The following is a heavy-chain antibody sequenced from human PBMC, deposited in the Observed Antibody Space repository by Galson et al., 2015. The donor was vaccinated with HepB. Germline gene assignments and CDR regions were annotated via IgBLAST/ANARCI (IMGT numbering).Heavy chain of an antibody. D-gene: IGHD3-3*01. CDR1: GFTFSSYA. CDR2: ISGSGGNT. Sequence: SLRLSCAASGFTFSSYAMSWVRQAPGKGLEWVPSISGSGGNTYYAESVKGRFTISKGNSKNILYLQMNSLRAEDTAVYYCAKDRGNFWSGPPNSAFDYWGQGTLVTVSS. CDR3: AKDRGNFWSGPPNSAFDY. V-gene: IGHV3-23*01. J-gene: IGHJ4*02.